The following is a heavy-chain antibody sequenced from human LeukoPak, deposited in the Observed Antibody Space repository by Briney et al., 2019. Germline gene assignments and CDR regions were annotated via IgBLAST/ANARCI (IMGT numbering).Heavy chain of an antibody. D-gene: IGHD2-15*01. CDR3: TRDSRVAASDC. V-gene: IGHV1-2*06. Sequence: GASVKVSCKASGYTFTGYYMHWVRQAPGQGLEWMGRINPNSGGTNYAQKFQGRVTITRDTSISTAYMELSRLRSDDTAVYYCTRDSRVAASDCWGQGTLVTVSS. CDR2: INPNSGGT. CDR1: GYTFTGYY. J-gene: IGHJ4*02.